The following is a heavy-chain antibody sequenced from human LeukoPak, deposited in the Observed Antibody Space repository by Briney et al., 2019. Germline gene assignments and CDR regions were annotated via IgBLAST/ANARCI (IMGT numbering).Heavy chain of an antibody. CDR2: SRNKANSYTT. D-gene: IGHD4-17*01. Sequence: GSLRLSCAASGFTFSDHYMDWVRQAPGKGLEWVGRSRNKANSYTTEYAASVKGRFTISRDDSKNSLYLQMNSLKTEDTAVYYCASRTTRGYYFDYWGQGTLVTVSS. V-gene: IGHV3-72*01. CDR3: ASRTTRGYYFDY. CDR1: GFTFSDHY. J-gene: IGHJ4*02.